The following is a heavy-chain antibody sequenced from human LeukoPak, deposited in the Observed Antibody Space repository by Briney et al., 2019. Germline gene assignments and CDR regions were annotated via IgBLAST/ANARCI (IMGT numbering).Heavy chain of an antibody. CDR3: ARAQKQTYYDILT. Sequence: GASVKVSCKASGYTFTSYGISWVRQAPGQGLEWMGWISGYNGNTNYAQKFQDRVTMTTDISTTTAYMELRSLRPDDTAVYYCARAQKQTYYDILTWGQGTLVTVSS. V-gene: IGHV1-18*01. D-gene: IGHD3-9*01. CDR2: ISGYNGNT. J-gene: IGHJ5*02. CDR1: GYTFTSYG.